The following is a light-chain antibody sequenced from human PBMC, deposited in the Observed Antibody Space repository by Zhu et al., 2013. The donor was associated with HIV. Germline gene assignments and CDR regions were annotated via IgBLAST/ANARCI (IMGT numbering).Light chain of an antibody. Sequence: DVQMTQSSICHVCICRRQNHHHLSGEPGRRLFFKWFQEKSGKAPTRLIFAASNLQRGVPPRFSGRGSGTEFTLTINNVQPEDSGTYYCLQHRTYPRTFGQGTRVDIK. CDR3: LQHRTYPRT. V-gene: IGKV1-17*03. J-gene: IGKJ1*01. CDR1: GRRLF. CDR2: AAS.